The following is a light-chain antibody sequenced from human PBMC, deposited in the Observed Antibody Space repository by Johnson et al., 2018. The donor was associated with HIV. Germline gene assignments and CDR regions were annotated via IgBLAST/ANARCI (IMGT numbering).Light chain of an antibody. CDR1: SSNIGNNY. CDR3: GTWDSSLSAGRYV. V-gene: IGLV1-51*02. Sequence: QSVLTQPPSVSAAPGQKVTISCSGSSSNIGNNYVSWYQQLPGTAPKLLIYENNKRPSGIPDRFSGSKSGTSATLGITGLQTGDEAGYYCGTWDSSLSAGRYVFGAGTKVTGL. J-gene: IGLJ1*01. CDR2: ENN.